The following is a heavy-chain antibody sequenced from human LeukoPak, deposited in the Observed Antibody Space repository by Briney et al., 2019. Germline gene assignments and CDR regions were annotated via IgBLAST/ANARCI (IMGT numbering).Heavy chain of an antibody. CDR3: ARQTRDGSGSRGYSFDF. CDR2: IYPGDSDT. D-gene: IGHD3-10*01. Sequence: GESLKISCKGSGYIFTHNWIGWVRQMPGKGLEWMGIIYPGDSDTRYSPSFEGQVSISVDKSISTAYLQWSSLKASDTAMYYCARQTRDGSGSRGYSFDFWGQGTLVTVSS. J-gene: IGHJ4*02. V-gene: IGHV5-51*01. CDR1: GYIFTHNW.